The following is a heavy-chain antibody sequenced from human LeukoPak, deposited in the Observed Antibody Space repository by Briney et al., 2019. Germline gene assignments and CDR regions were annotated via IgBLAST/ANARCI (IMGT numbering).Heavy chain of an antibody. D-gene: IGHD3-3*01. CDR2: IYYSGST. CDR3: AIKDLTYYNFWSGPDY. V-gene: IGHV4-59*01. J-gene: IGHJ4*02. Sequence: SQTLSLTSTVSGGSISSYYWSWIRQPPGKGLEWIGYIYYSGSTNYNPSLKSRITISVDTSKNHFSLNLSSVTAADTAVYYCAIKDLTYYNFWSGPDYWGQGALVTVSS. CDR1: GGSISSYY.